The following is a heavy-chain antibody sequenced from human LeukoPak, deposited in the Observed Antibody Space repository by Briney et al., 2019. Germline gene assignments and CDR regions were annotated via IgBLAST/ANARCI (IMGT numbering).Heavy chain of an antibody. V-gene: IGHV3-23*01. Sequence: GGSLRLSCVASGFTFSSYSMSWVRQAPGKGLEWVSAISGSGGSTYYADSVKGRFTISRDNSKNTLYLQMNSLRAEDTAVYYCAKAVSIVVVVAATPDWFDPWGQGTLVTVSS. D-gene: IGHD2-15*01. CDR2: ISGSGGST. CDR3: AKAVSIVVVVAATPDWFDP. J-gene: IGHJ5*02. CDR1: GFTFSSYS.